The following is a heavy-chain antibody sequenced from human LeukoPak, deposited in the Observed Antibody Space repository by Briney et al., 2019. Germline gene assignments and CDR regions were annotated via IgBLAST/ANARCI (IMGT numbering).Heavy chain of an antibody. V-gene: IGHV3-21*01. Sequence: KSGGSLRLSCAASGFTFSSYSMNWVRQAPGKGLEWVSSISSSSSYIYYADSVKGRFTISRDNAKNSLYLQMNSLRAEDTAVYYCAGSDFWSGYQDYWGQGTLVTVSS. CDR3: AGSDFWSGYQDY. CDR1: GFTFSSYS. D-gene: IGHD3-3*01. CDR2: ISSSSSYI. J-gene: IGHJ4*02.